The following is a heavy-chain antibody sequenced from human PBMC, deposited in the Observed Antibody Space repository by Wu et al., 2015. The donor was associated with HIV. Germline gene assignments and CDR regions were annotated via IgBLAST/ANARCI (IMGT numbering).Heavy chain of an antibody. CDR2: SNSGNGNT. V-gene: IGHV1-3*02. J-gene: IGHJ4*02. CDR1: GYTFISYA. D-gene: IGHD5-24*01. CDR3: ARGGRDGYNLLFDY. Sequence: QVQLVQSEAEVKKPGASVKVSCKASGYTFISYAIHWVRQAPGQRLEWMGWSNSGNGNTAYSQEFQGRVTITRDTSASTAYMELSSLRSDDMAVYYCARGGRDGYNLLFDYWGQGTLVTVSS.